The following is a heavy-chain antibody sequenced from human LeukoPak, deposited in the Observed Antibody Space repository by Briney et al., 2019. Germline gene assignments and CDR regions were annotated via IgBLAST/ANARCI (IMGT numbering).Heavy chain of an antibody. D-gene: IGHD3-10*01. CDR3: AKSNGYGLVDI. CDR2: IYYSGST. Sequence: PSETLSLTCTVSGGSISSYYWSWIRQPPGKGLEWIGYIYYSGSTNYNPSLKSRISISVDTSKNQFSLKLNSVTAADTAVYYCAKSNGYGLVDIWGQGTMVTVSS. J-gene: IGHJ3*02. CDR1: GGSISSYY. V-gene: IGHV4-59*12.